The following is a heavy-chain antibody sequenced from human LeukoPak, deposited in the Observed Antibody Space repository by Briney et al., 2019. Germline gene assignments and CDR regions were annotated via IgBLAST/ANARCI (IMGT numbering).Heavy chain of an antibody. Sequence: GGSLRLSCAASGFTFSSYAMSWVRQAPGKGLEWVSAISGSGGSTYYADSVKGRFTISRDNSKNTLYLQMNSLRAEDTAVYYCATEYNYYDSSGYLGYWGQGTLVTVSS. CDR3: ATEYNYYDSSGYLGY. D-gene: IGHD3-22*01. CDR1: GFTFSSYA. V-gene: IGHV3-23*01. CDR2: ISGSGGST. J-gene: IGHJ4*02.